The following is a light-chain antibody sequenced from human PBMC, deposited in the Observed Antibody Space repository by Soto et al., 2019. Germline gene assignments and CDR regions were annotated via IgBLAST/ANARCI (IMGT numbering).Light chain of an antibody. CDR3: QQYGGSTLYS. Sequence: EIVLTQSPGTLSLSPGERATLSCRARQSVSSSYLAWYQQRPGQAPRLLIYGASIRATGIPDRFSGSGSGTDFTLTISRLEPEDFAVYFCQQYGGSTLYSFGPGTKVDIK. CDR2: GAS. J-gene: IGKJ2*01. CDR1: QSVSSSY. V-gene: IGKV3-20*01.